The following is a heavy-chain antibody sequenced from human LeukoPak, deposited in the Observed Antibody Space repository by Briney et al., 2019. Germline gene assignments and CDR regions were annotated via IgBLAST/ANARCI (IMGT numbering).Heavy chain of an antibody. V-gene: IGHV3-23*01. CDR1: GFTFSSYA. CDR3: AKDAGNYDFWSGFLRYYYYMDV. CDR2: ISGSGGST. D-gene: IGHD3-3*01. J-gene: IGHJ6*03. Sequence: QTGGSLRLSCAASGFTFSSYAMSWVRQAPGKGLEWVSAISGSGGSTYYADSVKGRFAISRDNSKNTLYLQMNSLRAEDTAVYYCAKDAGNYDFWSGFLRYYYYMDVWGKGTTVTVSS.